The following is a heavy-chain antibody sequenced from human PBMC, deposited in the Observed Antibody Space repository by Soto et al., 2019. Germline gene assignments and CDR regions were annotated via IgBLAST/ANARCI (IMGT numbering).Heavy chain of an antibody. CDR2: IYYSGST. J-gene: IGHJ4*02. Sequence: SSETLSLTCTFSGGSISSGDYYLSWIRQPPGKGLEWIGYIYYSGSTYYNPSLKSRVTISVDTSKNQFSLKLSSVTAADTAVYYCAREYEYGDYRCWGQGTLVTVSS. D-gene: IGHD4-17*01. V-gene: IGHV4-30-4*08. CDR1: GGSISSGDYY. CDR3: AREYEYGDYRC.